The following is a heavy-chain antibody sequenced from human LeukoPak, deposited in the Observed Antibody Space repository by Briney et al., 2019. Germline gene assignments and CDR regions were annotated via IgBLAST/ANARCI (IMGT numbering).Heavy chain of an antibody. D-gene: IGHD3-10*01. CDR3: AREGFGEGPFDY. Sequence: ASVKVSCKASGYAFTGYYMHWVRQASGQGLEWMGWINPNSGGTNYAQKFQGRVTMTRDTSISTAYMELSRLRSDDTAVYYCAREGFGEGPFDYWGQGTLVTVSS. CDR1: GYAFTGYY. J-gene: IGHJ4*02. CDR2: INPNSGGT. V-gene: IGHV1-2*02.